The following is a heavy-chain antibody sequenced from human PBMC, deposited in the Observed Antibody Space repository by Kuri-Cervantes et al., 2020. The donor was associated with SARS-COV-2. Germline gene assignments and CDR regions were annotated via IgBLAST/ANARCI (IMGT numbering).Heavy chain of an antibody. CDR2: ISNSGSTI. V-gene: IGHV3-11*01. J-gene: IGHJ4*02. CDR3: ARGYSSSWYRGQASY. CDR1: GFTFSDYY. Sequence: GSLRLSCAASGFTFSDYYMSWIRQAPGKGLEWVSYISNSGSTIYYADSVKGRFTISRDNAKNSLYLQMNSLRAEDTAVYYCARGYSSSWYRGQASYWGQGTLVTVSS. D-gene: IGHD6-13*01.